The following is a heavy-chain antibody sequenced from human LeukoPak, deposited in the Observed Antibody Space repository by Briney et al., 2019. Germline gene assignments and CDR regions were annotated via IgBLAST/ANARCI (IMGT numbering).Heavy chain of an antibody. V-gene: IGHV3-30*04. Sequence: GGSLRLSCAASGFTFSHHSMNWIRQAPGKGLEWVAVISYDGRVTYYVDSVRGRFTISRDNSKNIQYLQMNNMTPGDTAVYFCAREMTTKGQFDSWGRGTLVTVSS. J-gene: IGHJ4*01. CDR1: GFTFSHHS. D-gene: IGHD1-1*01. CDR3: AREMTTKGQFDS. CDR2: ISYDGRVT.